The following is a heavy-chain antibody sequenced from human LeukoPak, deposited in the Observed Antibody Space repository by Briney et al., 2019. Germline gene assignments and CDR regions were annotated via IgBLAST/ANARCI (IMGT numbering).Heavy chain of an antibody. D-gene: IGHD2-15*01. CDR2: IYHSGST. J-gene: IGHJ4*02. Sequence: SETLSPTCAVSGYSISNGYYLGLIRPAPGEGLERIGSIYHSGSTYYNPSLKSRVTISVDTSKNQFSLKLSSVTAADTAVYYCARGGAATGNFDYWGQGTLVTVSS. V-gene: IGHV4-38-2*01. CDR3: ARGGAATGNFDY. CDR1: GYSISNGYY.